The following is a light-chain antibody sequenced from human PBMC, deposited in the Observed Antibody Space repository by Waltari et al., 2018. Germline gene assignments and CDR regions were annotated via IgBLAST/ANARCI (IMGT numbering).Light chain of an antibody. J-gene: IGLJ2*01. CDR3: SSYTTTSSLLVV. Sequence: QSALTQPASVSGSPVQSITISCTGTSSDIGRYNYVSWYQHHPGKAPKLMIFDVNNRPSGVSNRVSGSKSGNTASLTISGLQAEDEADYYCSSYTTTSSLLVVFGGGTKLTVL. CDR2: DVN. CDR1: SSDIGRYNY. V-gene: IGLV2-14*03.